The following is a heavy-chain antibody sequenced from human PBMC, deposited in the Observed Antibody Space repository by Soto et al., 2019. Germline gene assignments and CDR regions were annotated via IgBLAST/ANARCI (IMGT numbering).Heavy chain of an antibody. CDR1: GYTFTAYY. Sequence: QVQLVQSGAEVKEPGASVKVSCKTSGYTFTAYYMHWVRQAPGQGLKWMGWVNPSSGDTDYAQDFQGRVTLTRDTSVNTVYMELSGLNSDDTALYYCARDRQYGDYGYSFDFWGLGTLVTVSS. CDR2: VNPSSGDT. J-gene: IGHJ4*02. V-gene: IGHV1-2*02. D-gene: IGHD4-17*01. CDR3: ARDRQYGDYGYSFDF.